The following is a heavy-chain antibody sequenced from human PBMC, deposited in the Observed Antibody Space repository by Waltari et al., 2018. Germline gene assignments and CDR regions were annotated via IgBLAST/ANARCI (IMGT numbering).Heavy chain of an antibody. CDR1: GGSISSYY. CDR3: ARDQGRGAFDI. Sequence: QVQLQESGPGLVKPSETLSLTCTVSGGSISSYYWSWIRQPPGKGLEWICFCYYSWITNYNPSLKSRVTISVDTSKNQFSLKLSSVTAADTAVYYCARDQGRGAFDIWGQGTMVTVSS. V-gene: IGHV4-59*01. CDR2: CYYSWIT. J-gene: IGHJ3*02.